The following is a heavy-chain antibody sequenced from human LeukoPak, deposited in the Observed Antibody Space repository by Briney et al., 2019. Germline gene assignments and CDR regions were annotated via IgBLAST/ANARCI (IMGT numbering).Heavy chain of an antibody. D-gene: IGHD2-15*01. Sequence: SETLSLTCTVSGYSISSGYYWGWIRQPPGKGLEWIGSIYHSGSTYYNPSLKSRVTISVDTSKNQFSLKLSSVTAADTAVYYCARDLGYCSGGSCPSDYWGQGTLVTVSS. CDR1: GYSISSGYY. CDR3: ARDLGYCSGGSCPSDY. V-gene: IGHV4-38-2*02. J-gene: IGHJ4*02. CDR2: IYHSGST.